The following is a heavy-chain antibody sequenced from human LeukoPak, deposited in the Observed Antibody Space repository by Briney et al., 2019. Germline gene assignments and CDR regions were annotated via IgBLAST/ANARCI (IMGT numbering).Heavy chain of an antibody. CDR2: ISGSGYIT. J-gene: IGHJ6*03. Sequence: GGSLRLSCAASGFTFSSYAMSWVRQAPGKGLEWVSAISGSGYITYYADSGKGRFTISRDNSKNTLYLQMNSLRAEDTAVYYCAKDASPQAYYYYMDVWGKGTTVTVSS. CDR3: AKDASPQAYYYYMDV. CDR1: GFTFSSYA. V-gene: IGHV3-23*01.